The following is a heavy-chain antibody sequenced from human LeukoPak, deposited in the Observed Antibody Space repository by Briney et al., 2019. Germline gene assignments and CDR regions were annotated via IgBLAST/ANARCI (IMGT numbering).Heavy chain of an antibody. D-gene: IGHD3-22*01. J-gene: IGHJ3*02. Sequence: GESLKISCKGSGYRFISNWIGWVRQTPGKGLEWMGIIYPGDSDDRYSPSFEGQVTISADTSISTVYLQWSSLKASDTAMYYCARRPYYYDSSGYGIAAFDIWGQGTKVTV. V-gene: IGHV5-51*01. CDR1: GYRFISNW. CDR3: ARRPYYYDSSGYGIAAFDI. CDR2: IYPGDSDD.